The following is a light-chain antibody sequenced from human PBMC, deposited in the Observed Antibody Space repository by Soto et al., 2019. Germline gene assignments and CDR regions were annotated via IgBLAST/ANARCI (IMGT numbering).Light chain of an antibody. Sequence: QSVLTQPTSVSSTSGQRVTISCSGSSFNIGTYNVNWYQQLPGTAPKLLVYSNDQRPSGVPDRFSGSKSGTSASLAISGLQSEDEADYYCAAWDDSLNSYVFGIGTKVTVL. CDR3: AAWDDSLNSYV. J-gene: IGLJ1*01. CDR2: SND. CDR1: SFNIGTYN. V-gene: IGLV1-44*01.